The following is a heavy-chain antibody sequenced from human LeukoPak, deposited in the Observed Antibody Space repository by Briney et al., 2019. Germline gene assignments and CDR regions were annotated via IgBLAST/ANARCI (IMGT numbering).Heavy chain of an antibody. CDR3: ARVRRDCSGGSCSFWYDP. V-gene: IGHV3-7*01. J-gene: IGHJ5*02. D-gene: IGHD2-15*01. CDR1: GFTFSSYW. CDR2: INQDGSEK. Sequence: PGGSLRLSCAASGFTFSSYWMNWVRQAPGKGLEWVANINQDGSEKYYVDSVKGRFTISRDNAKNSLYLQMNSLRAEDTAVYYCARVRRDCSGGSCSFWYDPWGQGTLVTVSS.